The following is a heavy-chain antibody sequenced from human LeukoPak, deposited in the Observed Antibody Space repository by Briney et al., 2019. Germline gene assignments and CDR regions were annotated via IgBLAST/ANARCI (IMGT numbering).Heavy chain of an antibody. CDR3: ARDVRRSSSSANSYYYYMDV. CDR2: IYTSGTT. D-gene: IGHD6-6*01. CDR1: GGSIINYY. V-gene: IGHV4-4*07. J-gene: IGHJ6*03. Sequence: SETLSLTCTVSGGSIINYYWSWIRQPAGKGLEWIGRIYTSGTTNYNPSLKSRVTMSVDTSKNHFSLNLDSVTAADTAVYYCARDVRRSSSSANSYYYYMDVWGKGTTVTVSS.